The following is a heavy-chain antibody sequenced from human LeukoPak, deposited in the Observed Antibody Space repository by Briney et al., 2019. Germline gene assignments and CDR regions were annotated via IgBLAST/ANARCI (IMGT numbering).Heavy chain of an antibody. CDR1: GYTFPCYF. V-gene: IGHV1-46*01. CDR3: ARDLGYSSGWYSDY. Sequence: ASVKVSCKASGYTFPCYFMHWVRQAPGQGLEWMGIINPTGGSTTYAQKFQGRVTMTRDTSTSTVYMELSSLRSDDTAVYYCARDLGYSSGWYSDYWGQGTLVTVSS. D-gene: IGHD6-19*01. J-gene: IGHJ4*02. CDR2: INPTGGST.